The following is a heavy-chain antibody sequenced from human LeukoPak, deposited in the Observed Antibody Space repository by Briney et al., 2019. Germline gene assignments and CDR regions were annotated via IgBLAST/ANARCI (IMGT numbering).Heavy chain of an antibody. V-gene: IGHV3-7*01. CDR3: ARDPVRAPVVVVAATAHYFDY. Sequence: GGSLRLSCAASGFTFSSYWMSWVRQAPGKGLEWVANIKQDGSEKYYVDSVKGRFTISRDNAKNSLYLQMNSLRAEDTAVYYCARDPVRAPVVVVAATAHYFDYWGQGTLVTVSS. D-gene: IGHD2-15*01. J-gene: IGHJ4*02. CDR2: IKQDGSEK. CDR1: GFTFSSYW.